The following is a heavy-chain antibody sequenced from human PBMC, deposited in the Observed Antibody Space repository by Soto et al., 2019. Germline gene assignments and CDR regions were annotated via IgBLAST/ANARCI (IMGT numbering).Heavy chain of an antibody. CDR2: ISYDGSNK. D-gene: IGHD3-16*01. V-gene: IGHV3-30*03. CDR3: AIPSLTF. CDR1: GFTFSSYG. J-gene: IGHJ4*02. Sequence: GGSLRLSCAASGFTFSSYGVHWVRQAPGKGLEWVALISYDGSNKYYADSVKGRFTISGDNSKNTVYLQMNSLRGEDTAVYYCAIPSLTFGGQGTLVTVSS.